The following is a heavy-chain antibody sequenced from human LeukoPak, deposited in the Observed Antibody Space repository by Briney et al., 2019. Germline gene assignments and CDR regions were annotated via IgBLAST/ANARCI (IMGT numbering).Heavy chain of an antibody. CDR2: ISWNSGSI. CDR3: AKDISGSGWYYFDY. J-gene: IGHJ4*02. D-gene: IGHD6-19*01. Sequence: GRSLRLSCAASGFTFDDYAMHWVRQAPGKGLEWVSGISWNSGSIGYADSVKGRFTISRDNAKNSLYLQMNSLRAEDTALYYCAKDISGSGWYYFDYWGQGTLVTVSS. V-gene: IGHV3-9*01. CDR1: GFTFDDYA.